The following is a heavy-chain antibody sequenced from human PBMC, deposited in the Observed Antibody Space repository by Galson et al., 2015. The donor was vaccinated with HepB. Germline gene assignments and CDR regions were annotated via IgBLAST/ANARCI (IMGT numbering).Heavy chain of an antibody. CDR1: GYTFVSYG. CDR3: ARDTPNSGSCFDT. Sequence: SVKVSCKASGYTFVSYGISWVRQAPGQGLEWLGWISVYNGNTKYAQNLEGRVTMTTDTSTSTAYMELTGLRSDDTAVYYCARDTPNSGSCFDTWGQGTLVTVSS. V-gene: IGHV1-18*01. J-gene: IGHJ5*02. CDR2: ISVYNGNT. D-gene: IGHD1-26*01.